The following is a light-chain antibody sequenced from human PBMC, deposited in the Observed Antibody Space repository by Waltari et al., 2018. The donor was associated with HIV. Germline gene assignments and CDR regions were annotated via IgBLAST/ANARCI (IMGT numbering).Light chain of an antibody. J-gene: IGLJ1*01. V-gene: IGLV2-14*01. Sequence: QSALTQPASVSGTPGQSITLSFSGTSSDVGGYNFASCYQHHPGKAPKLMIYEVSNRPSGVSSRFSGSKSGNTASLTISGLQAEDEADYYCSSYTSSSTNYVFGPGTKVTVL. CDR3: SSYTSSSTNYV. CDR1: SSDVGGYNF. CDR2: EVS.